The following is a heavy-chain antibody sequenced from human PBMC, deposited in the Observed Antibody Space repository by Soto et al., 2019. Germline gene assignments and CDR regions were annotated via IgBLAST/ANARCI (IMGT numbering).Heavy chain of an antibody. CDR2: ISAYNGNT. D-gene: IGHD3-10*01. CDR3: ARDIDYYGSGNHYYYGTGV. Sequence: ASVQVSCKASGYTFTSYGISWVRQAPGQGLEWMGWISAYNGNTNYAQKLQGRVTMTTDTSTSTAYMELRSLRSEDTAVYYCARDIDYYGSGNHYYYGTGVWGHGNTVTVSS. CDR1: GYTFTSYG. V-gene: IGHV1-18*01. J-gene: IGHJ6*02.